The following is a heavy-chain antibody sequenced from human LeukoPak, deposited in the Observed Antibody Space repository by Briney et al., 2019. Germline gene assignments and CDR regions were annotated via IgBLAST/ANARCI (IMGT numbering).Heavy chain of an antibody. CDR3: ARDWGPGFQRYYGMDV. CDR2: IYYSGST. V-gene: IGHV4-30-4*01. J-gene: IGHJ6*02. D-gene: IGHD3-16*01. CDR1: GGSISSGDYY. Sequence: SETLSLTCTVSGGSISSGDYYWSWIRQPPGKGLEWIVYIYYSGSTYYNPSLKSRVTISVDTSKNQFSLKLSSVTAADTAVYYCARDWGPGFQRYYGMDVWGQGTTVTVSS.